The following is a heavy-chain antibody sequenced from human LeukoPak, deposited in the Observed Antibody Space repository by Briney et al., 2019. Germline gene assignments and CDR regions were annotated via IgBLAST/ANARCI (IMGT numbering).Heavy chain of an antibody. Sequence: TGGSLRLSCAASGFSFSSYSMNWVRQAPGKGLEWVSIISRDSRTIVDADSVKGRFTISRDNAKNSLYLQMNSLRADDTAVYYCARWGTYSSSWLGAFDIWGQGTMVTVSS. D-gene: IGHD6-13*01. V-gene: IGHV3-21*04. J-gene: IGHJ3*02. CDR1: GFSFSSYS. CDR2: ISRDSRTI. CDR3: ARWGTYSSSWLGAFDI.